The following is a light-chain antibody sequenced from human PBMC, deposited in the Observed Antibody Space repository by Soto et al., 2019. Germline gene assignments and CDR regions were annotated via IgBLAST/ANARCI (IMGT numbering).Light chain of an antibody. CDR1: QSITSW. CDR2: KAS. Sequence: DIQMTQSPFTLSASVGDRVTITCRASQSITSWLAWYQQKPGKAPKLLISKASSLESGVPSRFSGSGSGTEFTLTISSLQPDDFATYYCQQYHSYSWTFGQGTKVEIK. CDR3: QQYHSYSWT. J-gene: IGKJ1*01. V-gene: IGKV1-5*03.